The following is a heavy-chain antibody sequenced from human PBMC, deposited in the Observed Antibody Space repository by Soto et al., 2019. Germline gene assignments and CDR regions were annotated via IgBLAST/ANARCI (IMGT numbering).Heavy chain of an antibody. D-gene: IGHD2-15*01. Sequence: QLQLQESGSGLVKPSQTLSLTCPVSGGSISRGGYSWSWIGQPPGKGLEWIGYIYHSGSTYYNPSLKSRVTISVDRSKNQFSLKLSSVTAADTAMYYCARGEVVALGYWGQGTLVTVSS. V-gene: IGHV4-30-2*01. CDR3: ARGEVVALGY. CDR1: GGSISRGGYS. CDR2: IYHSGST. J-gene: IGHJ4*02.